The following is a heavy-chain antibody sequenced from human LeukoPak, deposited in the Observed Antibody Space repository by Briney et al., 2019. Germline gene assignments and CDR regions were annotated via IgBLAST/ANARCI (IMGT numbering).Heavy chain of an antibody. Sequence: GRSLRLSCAASGFTFSSYGRHWVRQAPGKGLEWVAVIWYDGSNKYYADSVKGRFTISRDNSKNTLYLQMNSLRAEDTAVYYCARDNRRRWIQLQDGMDVWGQGTTVTVSS. D-gene: IGHD5-18*01. J-gene: IGHJ6*02. V-gene: IGHV3-33*01. CDR3: ARDNRRRWIQLQDGMDV. CDR1: GFTFSSYG. CDR2: IWYDGSNK.